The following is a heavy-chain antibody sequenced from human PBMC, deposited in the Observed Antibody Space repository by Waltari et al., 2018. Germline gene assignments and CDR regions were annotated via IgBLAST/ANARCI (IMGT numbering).Heavy chain of an antibody. CDR2: VSAYNGNT. Sequence: QVQLVQSGGEVKKPVASVKVPCKSSGYTFTHPGIGWVPQAPGQGLEWMGWVSAYNGNTNYAQKFQGRVTMTTDTSTTTAYMELRSLRSDDTAVYFCARGLYNNYKVGDYWGQGTLVTVSS. J-gene: IGHJ4*02. CDR3: ARGLYNNYKVGDY. D-gene: IGHD4-4*01. V-gene: IGHV1-18*04. CDR1: GYTFTHPG.